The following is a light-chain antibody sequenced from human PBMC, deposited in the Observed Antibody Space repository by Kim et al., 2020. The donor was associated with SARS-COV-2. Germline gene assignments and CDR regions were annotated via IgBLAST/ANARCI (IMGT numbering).Light chain of an antibody. V-gene: IGLV2-8*01. CDR1: SIDVGGYNY. Sequence: GQSVTISDTGSSIDVGGYNYVSWYQQHPGKAPKLMIYEVSKRPSGVPSRFSGSKSGNTASLTISGLQAEDEANYYCSSYAGSSNLVFGGGTQLTVL. CDR3: SSYAGSSNLV. J-gene: IGLJ2*01. CDR2: EVS.